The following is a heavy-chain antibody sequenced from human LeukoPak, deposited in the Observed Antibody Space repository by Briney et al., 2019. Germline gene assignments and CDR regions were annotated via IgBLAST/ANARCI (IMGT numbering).Heavy chain of an antibody. V-gene: IGHV1-46*03. CDR1: GYTFTSYY. D-gene: IGHD3-3*01. CDR3: ARESVSRNFDY. Sequence: ASVKVSCKASGYTFTSYYMHWVRQAPGQGLKWMGIINPSGCSTSYAQKFQGRVTMTRDTSTSTVYMELSSLRSEDTAVYYCARESVSRNFDYWGQGTLVTVSS. J-gene: IGHJ4*02. CDR2: INPSGCST.